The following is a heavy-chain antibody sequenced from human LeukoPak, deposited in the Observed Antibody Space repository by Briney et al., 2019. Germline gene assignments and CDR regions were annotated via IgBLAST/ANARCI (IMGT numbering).Heavy chain of an antibody. D-gene: IGHD3-22*01. V-gene: IGHV3-73*01. CDR3: TRRSGDDSRGYYDY. Sequence: GRSLRLSCAASGFTFSGSAMHWVRQASGKGLEWVGRIRSKVNNYATAYAASVKGRFTISRDESKNTAYLQMNSLKTEDTAVYYCTRRSGDDSRGYYDYWGLGTLVTVSS. CDR2: IRSKVNNYAT. CDR1: GFTFSGSA. J-gene: IGHJ4*02.